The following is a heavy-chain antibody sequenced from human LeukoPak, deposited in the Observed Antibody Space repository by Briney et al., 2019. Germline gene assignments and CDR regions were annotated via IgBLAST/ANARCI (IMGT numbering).Heavy chain of an antibody. CDR3: ARDLPKLEPYYFDY. D-gene: IGHD1-1*01. Sequence: GGSLRLSCAASGFTFSSYSMNWVRQAPGKGLEGVSYISSSSSTIYYADSVKGRFTISRDNAKNSLYLQMNSLRAEDTAVYYCARDLPKLEPYYFDYWGQGTLVTVSS. J-gene: IGHJ4*02. CDR2: ISSSSSTI. V-gene: IGHV3-48*01. CDR1: GFTFSSYS.